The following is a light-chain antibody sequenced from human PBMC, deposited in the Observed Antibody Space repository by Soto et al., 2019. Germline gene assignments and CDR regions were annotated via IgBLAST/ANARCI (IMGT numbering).Light chain of an antibody. CDR3: QQYYSYPWT. V-gene: IGKV1-8*01. J-gene: IGKJ1*01. CDR1: QGISSY. CDR2: AAS. Sequence: AIRMTQSPSSFSASTXDRVTITCRASQGISSYLAWYQQKPGKAPKLLIYAASTLQSGVPSRFSGSGSGTDFTLTISCLQSEDFATYYCQQYYSYPWTFGQGTKVEIK.